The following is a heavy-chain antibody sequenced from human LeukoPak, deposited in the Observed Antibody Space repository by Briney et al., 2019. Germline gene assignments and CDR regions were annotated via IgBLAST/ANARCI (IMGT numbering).Heavy chain of an antibody. CDR3: AKDQGRDNWNYAEPGYFDY. CDR1: GGSISSYY. CDR2: IYYSGST. Sequence: SETLSLTCTVSGGSISSYYWSWIRQPPGKGLEWIGYIYYSGSTNYNPSLKSRVTISVDTSKNQFSLKLSSVTAADTAVYYCAKDQGRDNWNYAEPGYFDYWGQGTLVTVSS. D-gene: IGHD1-7*01. V-gene: IGHV4-59*01. J-gene: IGHJ4*02.